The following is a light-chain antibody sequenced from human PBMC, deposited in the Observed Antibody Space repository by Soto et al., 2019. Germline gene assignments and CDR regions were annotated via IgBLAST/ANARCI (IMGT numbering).Light chain of an antibody. Sequence: SVLTQPPSVSGSPGQSVTISCTGTSSDVGGYNFFSWYQQYPGRAPKFMIYEVTKRPSGVPDRFSGSKSGNTASLTVSGLQAEDEADYYCSSYAASNNFYFVFGGGTKVTVL. CDR3: SSYAASNNFYFV. V-gene: IGLV2-8*01. CDR1: SSDVGGYNF. J-gene: IGLJ3*02. CDR2: EVT.